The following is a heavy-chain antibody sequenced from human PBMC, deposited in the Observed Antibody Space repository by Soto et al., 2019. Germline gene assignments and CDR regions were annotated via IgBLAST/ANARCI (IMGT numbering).Heavy chain of an antibody. CDR1: GGTFSNYA. D-gene: IGHD6-19*01. Sequence: QVQLVQSGAEVKKPGSSVKVSCKATGGTFSNYAISWVRQAPGQGLEWMGGITPFFGTANYAQKFQGRVTITADESMSTAHMEVRRLRSEDTAVYYCAQTLGLAVAGPGRFDLWGRGTLVTVSS. J-gene: IGHJ2*01. V-gene: IGHV1-69*12. CDR2: ITPFFGTA. CDR3: AQTLGLAVAGPGRFDL.